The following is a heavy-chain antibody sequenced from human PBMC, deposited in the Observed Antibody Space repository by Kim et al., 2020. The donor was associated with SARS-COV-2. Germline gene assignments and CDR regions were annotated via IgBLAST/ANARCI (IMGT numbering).Heavy chain of an antibody. CDR3: ARRDGYCSGGSCYFGAFDI. CDR2: IYPGDSDT. J-gene: IGHJ3*02. CDR1: GYSFTSYW. D-gene: IGHD2-15*01. V-gene: IGHV5-51*01. Sequence: GESLKISCKGSGYSFTSYWIGWVRQMPGKGLEWMGIIYPGDSDTRYSPSFQGQVTISADKSISTAYLQWSSLKASDTAMYYCARRDGYCSGGSCYFGAFDIWGQGTMVTVSS.